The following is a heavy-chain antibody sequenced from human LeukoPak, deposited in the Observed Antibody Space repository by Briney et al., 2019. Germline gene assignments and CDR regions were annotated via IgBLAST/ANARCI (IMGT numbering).Heavy chain of an antibody. Sequence: SVKVSCKASGGTFSSYAISWVRQAPGQGLEWMGGIIPIFGTANYAQKFQGRVTITADKSTSTAYMELSSLRSEDTAVYYCARMGVPNGYSYGFWRGPSDYWGQGTLVTVSS. CDR1: GGTFSSYA. D-gene: IGHD5-18*01. V-gene: IGHV1-69*06. CDR3: ARMGVPNGYSYGFWRGPSDY. CDR2: IIPIFGTA. J-gene: IGHJ4*02.